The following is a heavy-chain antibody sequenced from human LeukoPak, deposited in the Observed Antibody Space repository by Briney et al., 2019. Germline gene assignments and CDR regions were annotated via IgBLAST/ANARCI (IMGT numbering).Heavy chain of an antibody. J-gene: IGHJ4*02. CDR1: GFTVSSNY. CDR2: IYSGGST. CDR3: ATSGAYDCVWGSYRLDY. Sequence: GSLSLSCAASGFTVSSNYMSWVRQAPGKGLEWVSVIYSGGSTYYADSVKGRFTISRDNSKNTLYLQMNSLRAEDTAVYYCATSGAYDCVWGSYRLDYWGQGTLVTVSS. D-gene: IGHD3-16*02. V-gene: IGHV3-66*01.